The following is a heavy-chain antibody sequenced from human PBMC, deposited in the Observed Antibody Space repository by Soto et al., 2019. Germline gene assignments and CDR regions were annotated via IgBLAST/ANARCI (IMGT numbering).Heavy chain of an antibody. D-gene: IGHD3-3*01. V-gene: IGHV3-23*01. J-gene: IGHJ6*03. Sequence: GGSLRLSCAASGFTFSSYAMSWVRQAPGKGLEWVSAISGSGGSTYYADSVKGRFTISRDNSKNTLYLQMNSLRAEDTAVYYCAKTPSTIFGVVTDYYYYYMDVWGKGTTVTVSS. CDR1: GFTFSSYA. CDR2: ISGSGGST. CDR3: AKTPSTIFGVVTDYYYYYMDV.